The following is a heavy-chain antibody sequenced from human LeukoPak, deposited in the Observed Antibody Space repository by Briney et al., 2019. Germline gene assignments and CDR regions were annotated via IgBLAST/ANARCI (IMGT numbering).Heavy chain of an antibody. D-gene: IGHD3-10*01. Sequence: SETLSLTCTVSGGSVSSGSYYWSWIRQPPGKGLEWIGYICYSGSTNYNPSLKSRVTISVDTSKHQFSLKLSSVTAADTAVYYCARGGRAHTVRGVIWFDPWGQGTLVTVSS. CDR2: ICYSGST. CDR3: ARGGRAHTVRGVIWFDP. CDR1: GGSVSSGSYY. V-gene: IGHV4-61*01. J-gene: IGHJ5*02.